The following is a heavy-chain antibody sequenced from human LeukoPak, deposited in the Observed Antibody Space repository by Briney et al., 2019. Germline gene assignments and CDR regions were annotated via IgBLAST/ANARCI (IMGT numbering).Heavy chain of an antibody. CDR2: ITASGSTT. CDR1: GFTFSNYA. V-gene: IGHV3-23*01. CDR3: GKDSRTGGPRAFDS. D-gene: IGHD2-8*02. Sequence: PGGSLRLSCATSGFTFSNYAMTWVRLAPGKGLQWVPTITASGSTTYYADSVKGRFTLSRDSSTLYLQMGSLRAEDTAIYYCGKDSRTGGPRAFDSWGQGTLVTVSS. J-gene: IGHJ4*02.